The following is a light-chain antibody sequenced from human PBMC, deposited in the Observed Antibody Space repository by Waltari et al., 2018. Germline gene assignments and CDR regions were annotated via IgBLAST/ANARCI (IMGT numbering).Light chain of an antibody. CDR1: QSIISD. CDR3: QQSYSTLYT. V-gene: IGKV1-39*01. J-gene: IGKJ2*01. Sequence: DIQMTQSPSSLSASVGDRVTITCRASQSIISDLNWYQQKQGKAPKLLIYAASSLQSGVPSRFSGSGSGTDFTLTISSLQPEDFATYYCQQSYSTLYTFGQGTKLEIK. CDR2: AAS.